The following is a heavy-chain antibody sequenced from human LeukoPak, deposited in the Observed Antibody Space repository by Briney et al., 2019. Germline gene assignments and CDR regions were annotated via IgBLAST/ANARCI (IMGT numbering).Heavy chain of an antibody. Sequence: GASVKVSCKASGYTFTSYDINWVRQATGQGLEWMGWMNPNSGNTGCAQKFQGRVTMTRNTSISTAYMELSSLRSEDTAVYYCARRYYYYDSSGYYYPDGYNYWGQGTLVTVSS. J-gene: IGHJ4*02. CDR3: ARRYYYYDSSGYYYPDGYNY. D-gene: IGHD3-22*01. V-gene: IGHV1-8*01. CDR2: MNPNSGNT. CDR1: GYTFTSYD.